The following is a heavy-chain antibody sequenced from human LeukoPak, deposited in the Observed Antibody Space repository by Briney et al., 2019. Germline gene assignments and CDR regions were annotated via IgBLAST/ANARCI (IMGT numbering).Heavy chain of an antibody. CDR1: GSSISIAYY. CDR2: IYHSGST. D-gene: IGHD4-17*01. Sequence: SETLSLTCTVSGSSISIAYYWGWIRQPPGQGLEWVWSIYHSGSTFYNPSLKSRVTISVDTSKNQVSLRLTSVTAADMAVYYCARGDYGDYGFDYWGQGTLVTVSS. CDR3: ARGDYGDYGFDY. J-gene: IGHJ4*02. V-gene: IGHV4-38-2*02.